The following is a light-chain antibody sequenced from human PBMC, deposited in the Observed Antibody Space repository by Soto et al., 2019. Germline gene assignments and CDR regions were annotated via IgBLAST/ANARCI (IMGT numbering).Light chain of an antibody. V-gene: IGLV2-14*01. J-gene: IGLJ1*01. CDR2: QVT. CDR3: SKYTDSSNYV. CDR1: SSDLAIYNY. Sequence: QPVLTQPASVAGTPGQSITISCTGTSSDLAIYNYVSWYQQQPGKAPKLMIYQVTNRPSGVSNRFSGSRSGNTASLTISGLQAEDEADYYCSKYTDSSNYVFGTGTKVTVL.